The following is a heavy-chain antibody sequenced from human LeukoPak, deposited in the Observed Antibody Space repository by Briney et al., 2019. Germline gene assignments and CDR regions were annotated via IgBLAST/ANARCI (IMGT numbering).Heavy chain of an antibody. CDR3: AKDRSYGTDY. V-gene: IGHV3-11*04. D-gene: IGHD3-16*01. J-gene: IGHJ4*02. CDR1: GFTFSDYY. Sequence: GGSLRLSCAASGFTFSDYYMSWIRQAPGKGLEWVSYISSSGSTIYYADSVKGRFTISRDNSKNTLYLQMNSLRAEDTAVYYCAKDRSYGTDYWGQGTLVTVSS. CDR2: ISSSGSTI.